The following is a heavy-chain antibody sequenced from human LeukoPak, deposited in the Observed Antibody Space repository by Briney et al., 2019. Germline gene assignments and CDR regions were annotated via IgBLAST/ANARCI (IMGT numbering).Heavy chain of an antibody. CDR3: ARNFYYDY. CDR1: GGSFSGYY. V-gene: IGHV4-34*01. J-gene: IGHJ4*02. CDR2: INHSGST. D-gene: IGHD3-3*01. Sequence: KPSETLSLTCAVYGGSFSGYYWSWIRQPPGKGLEWIGEINHSGSTNYNPSLKSRVTISVDTSKNQFSLKLSSVTAADTAVYYCARNFYYDYWGQGTLVTVSS.